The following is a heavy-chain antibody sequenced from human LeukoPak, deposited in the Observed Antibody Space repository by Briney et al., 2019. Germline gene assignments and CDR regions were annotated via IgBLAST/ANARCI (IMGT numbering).Heavy chain of an antibody. CDR2: IYYSGST. Sequence: GSGPGLVKPSETLSLTCTVSGGSVSSGSYYWSWIRQPPGKGLEWIGYIYYSGSTNYNPSLKSRVTISVDTSKNQFSLKLSSVTAADTAAYYCASSKSYGDYPGYWGQGTLVTVSS. D-gene: IGHD4-17*01. CDR3: ASSKSYGDYPGY. V-gene: IGHV4-61*01. CDR1: GGSVSSGSYY. J-gene: IGHJ4*02.